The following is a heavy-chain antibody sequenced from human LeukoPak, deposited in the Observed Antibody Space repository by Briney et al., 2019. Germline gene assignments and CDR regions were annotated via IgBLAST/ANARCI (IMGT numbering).Heavy chain of an antibody. D-gene: IGHD6-19*01. CDR1: GFTFSNYA. V-gene: IGHV3-23*01. J-gene: IGHJ4*02. CDR2: ISDTGGST. Sequence: GSLRLSCAASGFTFSNYAMSWVRQAPGKGLEWVSGISDTGGSTYYADSVKGRFTISRDNSKNTLYLQMNSLRAEDTAIYYCAKLPVSYSSGWSNFDYWGQGTLVTVSS. CDR3: AKLPVSYSSGWSNFDY.